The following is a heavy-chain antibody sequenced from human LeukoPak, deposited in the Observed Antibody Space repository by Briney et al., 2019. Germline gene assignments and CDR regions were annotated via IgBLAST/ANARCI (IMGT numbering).Heavy chain of an antibody. CDR3: ATRRDGYTYFDY. CDR2: IHFSGNT. V-gene: IGHV4-39*01. D-gene: IGHD5-24*01. J-gene: IGHJ4*02. CDR1: GGSISSSSYF. Sequence: PSETLSLTCTVSGGSISSSSYFWGWIRQPPGKGLEWIGHIHFSGNTYYIPSLKSRLTMSVDTSKNQFSLNLSSVTAADAAVYYCATRRDGYTYFDYWGQGTLVSVSS.